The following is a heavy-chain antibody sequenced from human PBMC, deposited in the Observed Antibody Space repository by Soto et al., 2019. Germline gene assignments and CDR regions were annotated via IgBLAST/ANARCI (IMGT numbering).Heavy chain of an antibody. Sequence: GGALRLSCAASGCTFGNYWMHWVRQAPGKGLEWVSRMNSDGSTTNYADSVKGRFTVSRDNAKNTLYLQMHSLRAEDTAMYYCASWGHIVPVSPTDFDHWGEGTLVTVSS. J-gene: IGHJ4*02. D-gene: IGHD2-21*01. V-gene: IGHV3-74*01. CDR1: GCTFGNYW. CDR2: MNSDGSTT. CDR3: ASWGHIVPVSPTDFDH.